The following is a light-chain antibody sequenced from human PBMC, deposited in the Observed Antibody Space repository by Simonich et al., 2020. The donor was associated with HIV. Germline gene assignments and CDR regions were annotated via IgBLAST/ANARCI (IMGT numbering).Light chain of an antibody. J-gene: IGLJ2*01. CDR3: CSYAGSSPYVV. Sequence: HSALTQPASVSGSPGQSITISCTGTSSDIGTYNYVSWYQEHPGKAPKLMIYDVMKRPSGVSNRFSGSKSGNTASLTISGLEAEDEADYYCCSYAGSSPYVVFGGGTKLTVL. CDR2: DVM. CDR1: SSDIGTYNY. V-gene: IGLV2-23*02.